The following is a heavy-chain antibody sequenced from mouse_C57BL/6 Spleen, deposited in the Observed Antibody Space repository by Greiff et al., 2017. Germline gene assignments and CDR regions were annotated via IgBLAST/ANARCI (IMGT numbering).Heavy chain of an antibody. Sequence: EVQGVESGGDLVKPGGSLKLSCAASGFTFSSYGMSWVRQTPDKRLEWVATISSGGSYTYYPDSVKGRFTISRDNAKNTLYLQMSSLKSEDTAMYYCARHKGSTVVERYFDVWGTGTTVTVSS. D-gene: IGHD1-1*01. V-gene: IGHV5-6*01. CDR1: GFTFSSYG. J-gene: IGHJ1*03. CDR3: ARHKGSTVVERYFDV. CDR2: ISSGGSYT.